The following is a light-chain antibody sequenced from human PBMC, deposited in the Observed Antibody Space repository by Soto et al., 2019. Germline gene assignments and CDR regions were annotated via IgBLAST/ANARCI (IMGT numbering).Light chain of an antibody. CDR2: RTT. CDR3: VLLCSGEWV. V-gene: IGLV7-43*01. CDR1: TGAVTSDYY. J-gene: IGLJ3*02. Sequence: QTVVTQEPSLTVSPGGTVTLTCALTTGAVTSDYYPNWFQRKPGQALRTLIYRTTNKHSWTPARFSGSLLGGKPALTLSGVQPEDEADYYCVLLCSGEWVFGGGTKLTVL.